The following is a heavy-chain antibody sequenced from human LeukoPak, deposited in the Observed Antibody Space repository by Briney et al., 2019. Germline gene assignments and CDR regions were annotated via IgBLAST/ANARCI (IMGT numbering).Heavy chain of an antibody. J-gene: IGHJ3*02. CDR3: AKKVGLWFGELLYIDI. D-gene: IGHD3-10*01. CDR1: GFTFKKYW. Sequence: GESLRLSCAASGFTFKKYWMNWVRQVPGKGLECLANIKEDGSETYYADSVKGRFTISRDNPKNLLFLQINSLRAEDTAVYYCAKKVGLWFGELLYIDIWGQGTMVTVSS. CDR2: IKEDGSET. V-gene: IGHV3-7*03.